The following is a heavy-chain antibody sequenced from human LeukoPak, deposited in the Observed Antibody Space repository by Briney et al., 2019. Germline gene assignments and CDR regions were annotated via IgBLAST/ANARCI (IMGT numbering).Heavy chain of an antibody. D-gene: IGHD6-13*01. CDR3: ARSASSSSWYKEVLDY. J-gene: IGHJ4*02. CDR1: GGTFSSYA. CDR2: IIPIFGTA. Sequence: ASVEVSCKASGGTFSSYAISWVRQAPGQGLEWMGGIIPIFGTANYAQKFQGRVTITADESTSTAYMELSSLRSEDTAVYYCARSASSSSWYKEVLDYWGQGTLVTVSS. V-gene: IGHV1-69*13.